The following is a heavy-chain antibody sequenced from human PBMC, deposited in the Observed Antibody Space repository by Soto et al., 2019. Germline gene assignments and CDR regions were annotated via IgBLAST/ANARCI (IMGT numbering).Heavy chain of an antibody. J-gene: IGHJ4*02. D-gene: IGHD3-3*01. Sequence: GGSLRLSCAASGFTFSSYAMSWVRQAPGKGLEWVSAISGSGGSTYYADSVKGRFTISRDNSKNTLYLQMNSLRAEDTAVYYCAKDLDFWSGYNPDYWGQGTLVTVSS. CDR3: AKDLDFWSGYNPDY. CDR1: GFTFSSYA. CDR2: ISGSGGST. V-gene: IGHV3-23*01.